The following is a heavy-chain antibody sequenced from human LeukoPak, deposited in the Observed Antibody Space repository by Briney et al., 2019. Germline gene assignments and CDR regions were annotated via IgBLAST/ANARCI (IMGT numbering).Heavy chain of an antibody. V-gene: IGHV4-31*03. CDR1: GGSISSGGYY. D-gene: IGHD5-18*01. J-gene: IGHJ6*03. Sequence: SETLSLTCTVSGGSISSGGYYWSWFRQHPGKGLEWIGYIYYSGSTYYNPSLKSRVTISVDTSKNQFSLKLSSVTAADTAVYYCAREEGGGRGYSYYYYYYMDVWGKGTTVTVSS. CDR3: AREEGGGRGYSYYYYYYMDV. CDR2: IYYSGST.